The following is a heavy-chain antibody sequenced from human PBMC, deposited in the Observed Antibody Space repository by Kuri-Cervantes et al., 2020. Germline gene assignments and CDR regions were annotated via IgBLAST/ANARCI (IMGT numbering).Heavy chain of an antibody. CDR2: INHSGST. Sequence: SETLSLTCAIYGGSFSGYYWSWIRQPPGKGLEWIGEINHSGSTNYNPSLKSRVTISVDTSKNQFSLKLSSVTAADTAVYYCARGGLGIPWYYYMDVWGKGTTVTVSS. J-gene: IGHJ6*03. CDR1: GGSFSGYY. CDR3: ARGGLGIPWYYYMDV. D-gene: IGHD7-27*01. V-gene: IGHV4-34*01.